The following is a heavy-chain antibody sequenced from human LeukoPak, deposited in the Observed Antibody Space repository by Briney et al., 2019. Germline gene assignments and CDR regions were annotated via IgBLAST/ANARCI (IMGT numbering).Heavy chain of an antibody. Sequence: ASVKVSCKASGGTFSSYAISWVRQAAGHGLEWMGGIIPIFGTANYAQKFQGRVTITADESTSTAYMELSSLRSEDTAVYYCARGSYGPFDYWGQGTLVTVSS. CDR3: ARGSYGPFDY. J-gene: IGHJ4*02. D-gene: IGHD5-18*01. CDR2: IIPIFGTA. V-gene: IGHV1-69*13. CDR1: GGTFSSYA.